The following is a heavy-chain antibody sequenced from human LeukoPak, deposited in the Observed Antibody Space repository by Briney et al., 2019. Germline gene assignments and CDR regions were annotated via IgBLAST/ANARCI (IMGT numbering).Heavy chain of an antibody. CDR3: ARAVGPRGGNWFDP. J-gene: IGHJ5*02. CDR1: GYTFTSYF. Sequence: ASVKVSSKASGYTFTSYFMHWVRQAPGQGLEWMGVVNPSSGSTTYSQKFQGRVTMTRDTSTSTVYMDLSSLRSEDTAVYYCARAVGPRGGNWFDPWGQGTLVTVSS. CDR2: VNPSSGST. V-gene: IGHV1-46*01. D-gene: IGHD1-26*01.